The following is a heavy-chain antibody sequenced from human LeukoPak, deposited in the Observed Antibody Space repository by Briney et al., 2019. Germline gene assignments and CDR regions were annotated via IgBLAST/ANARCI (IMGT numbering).Heavy chain of an antibody. CDR1: GGSISSSY. D-gene: IGHD3-10*01. CDR3: ASYGSGSYYNTFDY. J-gene: IGHJ4*02. V-gene: IGHV4-59*12. CDR2: IYYSGST. Sequence: SETLSLTCTVSGGSISSSYWSWIRQPPGKGPEWIGYIYYSGSTNYNPSLKSRVTISVDTSKNQFSLKLSSVTAADTAVYYCASYGSGSYYNTFDYWGQGTLVTVSS.